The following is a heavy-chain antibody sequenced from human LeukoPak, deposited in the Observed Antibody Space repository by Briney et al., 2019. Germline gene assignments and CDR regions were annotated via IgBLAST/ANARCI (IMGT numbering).Heavy chain of an antibody. Sequence: PSETLSLTCTVSSGSISSYYWSWIRRPPGKGLEWIGYIYYSGSTNYNPSLKSRVTISVDTSKNQFSLKLSSVTAADTAVYYCARDSGSRWFDPWGQGTLVTVSS. J-gene: IGHJ5*02. CDR2: IYYSGST. CDR1: SGSISSYY. V-gene: IGHV4-59*01. CDR3: ARDSGSRWFDP. D-gene: IGHD3-22*01.